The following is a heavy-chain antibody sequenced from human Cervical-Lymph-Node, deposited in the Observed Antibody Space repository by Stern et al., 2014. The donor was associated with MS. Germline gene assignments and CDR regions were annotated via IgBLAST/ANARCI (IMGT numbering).Heavy chain of an antibody. CDR3: ATITMIVTGKGAFDY. Sequence: QMQLVESGAEVKKPGASGKVSCKASGYTFTSYYMHWVRKAPGQGLEWMGIINPNVGRTSYAQKFQGRVTMTRDTPPSTDYMELSSLRSEDTAVYYCATITMIVTGKGAFDYWGQGTLVTVSS. CDR1: GYTFTSYY. J-gene: IGHJ4*02. D-gene: IGHD3-22*01. CDR2: INPNVGRT. V-gene: IGHV1-46*01.